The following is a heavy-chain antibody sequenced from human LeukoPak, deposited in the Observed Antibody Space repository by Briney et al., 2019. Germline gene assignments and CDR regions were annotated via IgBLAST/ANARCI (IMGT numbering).Heavy chain of an antibody. D-gene: IGHD6-13*01. CDR1: GYSFTSYW. CDR3: ARGFYSSSCSD. Sequence: GESLKISRKGSGYSFTSYWIGWVRQMPGKGLEWMGIIYPGDSDSRYSPSFQGQVTISADKSISTAYLQWSSLKASDSAMYYCARGFYSSSCSDWGQGTLVTVSS. J-gene: IGHJ4*02. CDR2: IYPGDSDS. V-gene: IGHV5-51*01.